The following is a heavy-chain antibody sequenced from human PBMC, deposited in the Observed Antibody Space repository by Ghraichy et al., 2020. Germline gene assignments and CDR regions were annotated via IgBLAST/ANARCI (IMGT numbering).Heavy chain of an antibody. CDR1: GFTFSSYW. CDR2: INSDASII. CDR3: ARNPMVRGLADYYYGMDV. D-gene: IGHD3-10*01. V-gene: IGHV3-74*01. Sequence: GESLNISCAASGFTFSSYWMHWVRQAPGKGLVWVSRINSDASIINYADSVKGRFTISRDNAKNTLFLQMNSLRAEDTAVYYCARNPMVRGLADYYYGMDVWGQGTTVTASS. J-gene: IGHJ6*02.